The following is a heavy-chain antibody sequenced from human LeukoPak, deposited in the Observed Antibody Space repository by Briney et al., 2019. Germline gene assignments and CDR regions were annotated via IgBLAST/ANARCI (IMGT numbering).Heavy chain of an antibody. CDR2: ISAGGTNT. CDR1: GFTFRYYA. J-gene: IGHJ2*01. CDR3: ARNSLGYCSGANCYSSWYFDL. V-gene: IGHV3-23*01. Sequence: GGSLRLSCAASGFTFRYYAMSWVRQAPGKGLEWVSGISAGGTNTYYADSLKGRFTISRDNSKNTLYVQMNSLRAEDTAMYYCARNSLGYCSGANCYSSWYFDLWGRGNLVTVSS. D-gene: IGHD2-15*01.